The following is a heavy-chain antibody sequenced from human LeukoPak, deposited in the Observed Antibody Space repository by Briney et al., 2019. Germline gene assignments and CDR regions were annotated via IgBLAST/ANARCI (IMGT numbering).Heavy chain of an antibody. CDR3: ARTNSITGTNPFDY. CDR2: IDWDDYK. CDR1: GFSLSTSGMC. V-gene: IGHV2-70*11. J-gene: IGHJ4*02. Sequence: SGPTLVNPTQTLTLTCTFSGFSLSTSGMCVSWIRQPPGKALEWLARIDWDDYKYYRTSLKTTLNISYDTSNNQVVLTMTNMDPVDTAKYYCARTNSITGTNPFDYWGQGTLVTVSS. D-gene: IGHD1-7*01.